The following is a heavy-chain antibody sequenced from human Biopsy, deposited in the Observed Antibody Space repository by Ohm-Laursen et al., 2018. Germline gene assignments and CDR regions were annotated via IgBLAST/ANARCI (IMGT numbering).Heavy chain of an antibody. CDR3: ARDSSGTARAGGMDV. CDR2: MNPNSGNT. CDR1: GYTFTSFD. D-gene: IGHD6-6*01. J-gene: IGHJ6*02. V-gene: IGHV1-8*01. Sequence: GASVKVSCKASGYTFTSFDINWVRQATGQGLEWMGWMNPNSGNTGHAQKLQGRVTMTRNTSISTAYMELSSLRSEDTAVYYCARDSSGTARAGGMDVWGQGTTVTVSS.